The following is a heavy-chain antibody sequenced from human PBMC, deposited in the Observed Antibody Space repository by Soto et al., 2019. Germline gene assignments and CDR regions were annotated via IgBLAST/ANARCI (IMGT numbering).Heavy chain of an antibody. V-gene: IGHV1-24*01. J-gene: IGHJ4*02. Sequence: GASVKVSCKVSGYTLTELSMHWVRQAPGKGLEWMGGFDPEDGETIYAQKFQGRVTMTEGTSTDTAYMELSSLRSEDTAVYYCARGPGGPDGPGDYWGQGTLVTVSS. CDR1: GYTLTELS. CDR3: ARGPGGPDGPGDY. CDR2: FDPEDGET. D-gene: IGHD2-15*01.